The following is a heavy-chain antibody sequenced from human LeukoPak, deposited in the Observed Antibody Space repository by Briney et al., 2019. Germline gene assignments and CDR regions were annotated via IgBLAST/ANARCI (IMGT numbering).Heavy chain of an antibody. CDR2: IYYSGST. V-gene: IGHV4-59*01. CDR3: AGTYYGFWSGYYPHYYYYYMDV. J-gene: IGHJ6*03. CDR1: GGSISSYY. Sequence: SETLSLTCTVSGGSISSYYWSWIRQPPGKGLECIYYSGSTNYNPSLKSRVTISVDTSKNQFPLKLSSVTAADTAVYYCAGTYYGFWSGYYPHYYYYYMDVWGKGTTVTVSS. D-gene: IGHD3-3*01.